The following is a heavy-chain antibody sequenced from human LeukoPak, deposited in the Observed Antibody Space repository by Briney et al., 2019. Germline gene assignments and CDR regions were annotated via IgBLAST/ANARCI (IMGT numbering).Heavy chain of an antibody. CDR3: AREYCSGGSCYPRRYFDL. J-gene: IGHJ2*01. V-gene: IGHV4-61*02. CDR1: GGSISSSSYY. D-gene: IGHD2-15*01. Sequence: SETLSLTCTVSGGSISSSSYYWGWIRQPAGKGLEWIGRIYTSGSTNYNPSLKSRVTMSVDTSKNQFSLKLSSVTAADTAVYYCAREYCSGGSCYPRRYFDLWGRGTLVTVSS. CDR2: IYTSGST.